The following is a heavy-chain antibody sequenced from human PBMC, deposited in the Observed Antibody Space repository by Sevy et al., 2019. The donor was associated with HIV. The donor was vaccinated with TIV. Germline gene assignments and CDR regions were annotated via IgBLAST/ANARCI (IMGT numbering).Heavy chain of an antibody. CDR3: ARGGIQLSLHPIDY. CDR2: IIPIFGTA. V-gene: IGHV1-69*13. D-gene: IGHD5-18*01. J-gene: IGHJ4*02. Sequence: ASVKVSCKASGGTFSSYAISWVRQAPGQGLEWMGGIIPIFGTANYAEKFQGRVTITADESTSTAYMELSSLRSEDTAVYYCARGGIQLSLHPIDYWGQGTLVTVSS. CDR1: GGTFSSYA.